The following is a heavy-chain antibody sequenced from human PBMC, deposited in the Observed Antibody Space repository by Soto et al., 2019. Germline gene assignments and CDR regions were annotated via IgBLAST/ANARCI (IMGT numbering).Heavy chain of an antibody. CDR1: GGTFKSYV. J-gene: IGHJ6*02. V-gene: IGHV1-69*01. CDR2: FIPLFGTP. Sequence: QVQLVQSGAEVKKPGSSVKVSCKASGGTFKSYVFSWVRQAPGQGLEWMGGFIPLFGTPNYAQKFQGRVTITADESKSTVHMEMSSLTSEDSAVYSCAGGLTVYYAVLQSSYAMDVWGQGTTVTVSS. CDR3: AGGLTVYYAVLQSSYAMDV. D-gene: IGHD3-10*01.